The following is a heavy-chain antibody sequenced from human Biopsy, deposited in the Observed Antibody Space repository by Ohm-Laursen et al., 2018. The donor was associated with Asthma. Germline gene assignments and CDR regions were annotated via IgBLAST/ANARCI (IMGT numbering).Heavy chain of an antibody. V-gene: IGHV3-21*01. CDR1: GFGLRDYT. Sequence: SLRLSCAASGFGLRDYTMNWVRQAPGKGLEWVASISSLSRYIYHATSLRGRFTISRDNAKRSLYLQMDSQRGDDTAVYYCSRDFTIGSGSPFHFWGRGTLVTVSS. J-gene: IGHJ4*02. D-gene: IGHD3-10*01. CDR2: ISSLSRYI. CDR3: SRDFTIGSGSPFHF.